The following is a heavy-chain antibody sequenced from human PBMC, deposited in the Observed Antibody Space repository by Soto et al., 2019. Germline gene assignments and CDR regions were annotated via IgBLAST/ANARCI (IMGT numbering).Heavy chain of an antibody. CDR1: GFTFSSYA. Sequence: QVQVVESGGGVVQPGRSLRLSCAASGFTFSSYAMNWVRQAPGKGLEWVAVISNDGGDKYYADSMKGRFTISRDKSKNTLSLQMDSLRPEDTAVYFCARGRSSGSPYKSSEYWGPGTLVT. J-gene: IGHJ4*02. CDR2: ISNDGGDK. V-gene: IGHV3-30-3*01. D-gene: IGHD3-10*01. CDR3: ARGRSSGSPYKSSEY.